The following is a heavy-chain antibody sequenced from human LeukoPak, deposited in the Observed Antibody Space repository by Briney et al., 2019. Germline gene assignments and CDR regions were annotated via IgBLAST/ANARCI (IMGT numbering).Heavy chain of an antibody. CDR1: GYTLTELS. V-gene: IGHV1-24*01. D-gene: IGHD6-19*01. Sequence: ASVKVSCKVSGYTLTELSMHWVRQAPGKGLEWMGGFDPEDGETIYSQKFQGRVTKTEDTSTDTAYMELSSLRSEDTAVYYCARDRVAVAVAGGGYWGLGTLVTVSS. CDR3: ARDRVAVAVAGGGY. J-gene: IGHJ4*02. CDR2: FDPEDGET.